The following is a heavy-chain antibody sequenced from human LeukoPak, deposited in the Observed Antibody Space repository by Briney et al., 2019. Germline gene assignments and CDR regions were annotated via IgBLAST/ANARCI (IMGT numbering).Heavy chain of an antibody. J-gene: IGHJ4*02. Sequence: GRSLRLSCAASGFTFSSYGMHWVRQAPGKGLEWVALIWDVGSNNYYADSVKGRFTISRDNSKNTLYLQMNSLRAEDTAVYYCAKDHSTHYYGSGTYGPRGYSDYWGQGTLVTVSS. V-gene: IGHV3-33*06. CDR2: IWDVGSNN. CDR3: AKDHSTHYYGSGTYGPRGYSDY. D-gene: IGHD3-10*01. CDR1: GFTFSSYG.